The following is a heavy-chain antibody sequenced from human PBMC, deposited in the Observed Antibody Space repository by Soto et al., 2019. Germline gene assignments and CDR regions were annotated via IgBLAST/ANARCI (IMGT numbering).Heavy chain of an antibody. J-gene: IGHJ4*02. CDR2: IYYSGST. CDR3: ARRGYCSGGSCYPTPFDY. V-gene: IGHV4-39*01. CDR1: GFTFSSYW. D-gene: IGHD2-15*01. Sequence: PGGSLRLSCAASGFTFSSYWMSWVRQAPGKGLEWIGSIYYSGSTYYNPSLKSRVTISVDTSKNQFSLKLSSVTAADTAVYYCARRGYCSGGSCYPTPFDYWGQGTLVTVSS.